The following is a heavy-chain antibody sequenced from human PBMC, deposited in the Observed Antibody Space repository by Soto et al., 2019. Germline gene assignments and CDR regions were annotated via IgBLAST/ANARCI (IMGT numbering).Heavy chain of an antibody. CDR2: ISYDGSNK. D-gene: IGHD6-13*01. CDR3: ARDSGYSSSWARTVGSDFDY. V-gene: IGHV3-30-3*01. CDR1: GFTFSSYA. J-gene: IGHJ4*02. Sequence: QVQLVESGGGVVQPGRSLRLSCAASGFTFSSYAMHWVRQAPGKGLEWVAVISYDGSNKYYADSVKGRFTISRDNSKNTLYLQMNSLRAEDTAVYYCARDSGYSSSWARTVGSDFDYWGQGTLVTVSS.